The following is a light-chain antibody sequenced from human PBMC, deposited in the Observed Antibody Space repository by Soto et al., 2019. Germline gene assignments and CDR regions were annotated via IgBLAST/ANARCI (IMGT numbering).Light chain of an antibody. CDR2: GAS. V-gene: IGKV3-15*01. J-gene: IGKJ1*01. Sequence: EIVMTQSPATLSVSPGERATLSCRASQSVSSNLAWYQQKPGQAPRLLLYGASTRATGIPARFSGSGSGTDFTLTIGSLQSEDFAVYYCQQYNNWPLTFGQGTKVEIK. CDR1: QSVSSN. CDR3: QQYNNWPLT.